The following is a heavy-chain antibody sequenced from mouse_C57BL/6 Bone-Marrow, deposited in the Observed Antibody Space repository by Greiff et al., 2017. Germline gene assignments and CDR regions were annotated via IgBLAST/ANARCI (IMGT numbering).Heavy chain of an antibody. J-gene: IGHJ3*01. CDR2: IYPRSGNT. V-gene: IGHV1-81*01. Sequence: VKLVESGAELARPGASVKLSCKASGYTFTSYGMSWVKQRTGQGLEWIGEIYPRSGNTYYNEKFKGKATLTADKSSSTAYMELRSLTSEDSAVYFCETLHAWFAYWGQGTLVTVSA. CDR1: GYTFTSYG. CDR3: ETLHAWFAY.